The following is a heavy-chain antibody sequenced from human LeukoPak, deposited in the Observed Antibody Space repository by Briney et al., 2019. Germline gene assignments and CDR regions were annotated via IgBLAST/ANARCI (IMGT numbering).Heavy chain of an antibody. CDR1: GFTFSDAW. CDR2: IKSKNDGGTT. CDR3: TAGTMVRGEILLRDSH. D-gene: IGHD3-10*01. V-gene: IGHV3-15*01. J-gene: IGHJ4*02. Sequence: GGSLRLSCAPSGFTFSDAWMSGVRHAPGKGLEWLGRIKSKNDGGTTHYAAPVKGRLTISRDDSKNTMSLQMTGLRTDDTGLYYCTAGTMVRGEILLRDSHWGQGTLVSVFS.